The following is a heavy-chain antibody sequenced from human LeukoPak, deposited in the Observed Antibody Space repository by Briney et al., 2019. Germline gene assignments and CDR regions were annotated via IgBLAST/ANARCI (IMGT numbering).Heavy chain of an antibody. D-gene: IGHD3-3*01. CDR1: GFTFDDYA. J-gene: IGHJ6*03. V-gene: IGHV3-43D*03. CDR3: AKDSGSILRFLEWLPYYYYYMDV. CDR2: ISWDGGST. Sequence: GGSLRLSCAASGFTFDDYAMHWVRQAPGKGLEWVSLISWDGGSTYYADSVKGRFTISGDNSKNSLYLQMNSLRAEDTALYYCAKDSGSILRFLEWLPYYYYYMDVWGKGTTVTVSS.